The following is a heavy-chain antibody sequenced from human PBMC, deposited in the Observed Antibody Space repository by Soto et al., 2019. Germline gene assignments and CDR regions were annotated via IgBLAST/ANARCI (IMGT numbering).Heavy chain of an antibody. CDR1: GFTFSSYA. J-gene: IGHJ4*02. CDR2: ISGSGVTT. CDR3: ARVDGYTYPNDY. D-gene: IGHD5-12*01. V-gene: IGHV3-23*01. Sequence: GGSLRLSCAGSGFTFSSYAMSWVRQAPGKGLEWVSAISGSGVTTYYADSVKGRFTISRDNAKNSLYLQMHSLRAEDTAFYYCARVDGYTYPNDYWGQGTLVTVSS.